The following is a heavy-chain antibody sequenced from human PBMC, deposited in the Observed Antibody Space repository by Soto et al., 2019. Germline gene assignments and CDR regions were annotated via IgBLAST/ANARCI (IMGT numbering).Heavy chain of an antibody. Sequence: SETLSLTCTVSGGSISSSSYYWGWIRQPPGKGLEWIGSIYYSGSTYYNPSLKSRVTISVDTSKNQFSLKLSSVTAADTAVYYCARQGPTQPGSFDYWGQGTLVTVSS. J-gene: IGHJ4*02. V-gene: IGHV4-39*01. CDR1: GGSISSSSYY. D-gene: IGHD1-1*01. CDR2: IYYSGST. CDR3: ARQGPTQPGSFDY.